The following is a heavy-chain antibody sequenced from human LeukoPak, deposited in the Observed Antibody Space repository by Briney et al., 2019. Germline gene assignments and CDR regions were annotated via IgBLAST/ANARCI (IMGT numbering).Heavy chain of an antibody. CDR2: ISPDSRTI. Sequence: GGSLRLSCAASGFTVSSNYMNWVRQAPGKGLEWVSYISPDSRTIYCADSVKGRFTISRDNAKNSLYLQMNSLRAEDTAVYYCTRDPEWGVWFDSWGQGTLVTVPS. V-gene: IGHV3-48*01. J-gene: IGHJ5*01. CDR3: TRDPEWGVWFDS. CDR1: GFTVSSNY. D-gene: IGHD3-3*01.